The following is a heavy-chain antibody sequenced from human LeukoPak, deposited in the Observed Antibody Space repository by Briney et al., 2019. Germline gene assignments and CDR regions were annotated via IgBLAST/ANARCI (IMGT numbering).Heavy chain of an antibody. CDR3: ARSRIYNPQADY. V-gene: IGHV4-34*01. J-gene: IGHJ4*02. CDR2: INHSGST. D-gene: IGHD1-1*01. Sequence: PSETLSLTCAVYGGSFSGYYWSWIRQPPGKGLEWLGEINHSGSTNYNPSLKSRVTISVDTSKNQFSLKLSSVTAADTAVYYCARSRIYNPQADYWGQGTLVTVSS. CDR1: GGSFSGYY.